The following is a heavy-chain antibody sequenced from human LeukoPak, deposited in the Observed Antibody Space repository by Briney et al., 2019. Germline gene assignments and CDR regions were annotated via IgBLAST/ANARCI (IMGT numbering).Heavy chain of an antibody. V-gene: IGHV1-8*01. CDR3: ARDKGPDCSSTSCYGGGSDY. D-gene: IGHD2-2*01. J-gene: IGHJ4*02. Sequence: GASVKVSCKASGYTFTSYDINWVRQATGQGLEWMGWMNPNSGNTGYAQKFQGRVTMTRNTSISTAYMELSSLRSEDTAVYYCARDKGPDCSSTSCYGGGSDYWGQGTLVTVSS. CDR2: MNPNSGNT. CDR1: GYTFTSYD.